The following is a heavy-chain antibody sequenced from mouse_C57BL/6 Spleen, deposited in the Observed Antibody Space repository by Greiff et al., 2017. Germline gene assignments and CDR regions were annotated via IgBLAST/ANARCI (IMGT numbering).Heavy chain of an antibody. CDR1: GYTFTSYW. D-gene: IGHD1-1*01. Sequence: QVQLKQSGAELVKPGASVKLSCKASGYTFTSYWMHWVKQRPGRGLEWIGRIDPNSGGTEYNEKFKGKATMTVAKPSSTAYMQLSSLTSEDSAVYYCARVGYYGSAWFAYWGQGTLVTVAA. CDR2: IDPNSGGT. J-gene: IGHJ3*01. V-gene: IGHV1-72*01. CDR3: ARVGYYGSAWFAY.